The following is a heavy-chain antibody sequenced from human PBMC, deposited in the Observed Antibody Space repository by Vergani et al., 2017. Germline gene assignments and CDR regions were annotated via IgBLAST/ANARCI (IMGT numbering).Heavy chain of an antibody. J-gene: IGHJ3*02. CDR2: IYSGGST. CDR3: ARDWRGYRPNDAFDI. D-gene: IGHD3-3*01. CDR1: GFTVSSNY. Sequence: EVQLVESGGGLVQPGGSLRLSCAASGFTVSSNYMSWVRQAPGKGLEWVSVIYSGGSTYYADSVKGRFTISRDNSKNTLYLQMNSLRAEDTAVYYCARDWRGYRPNDAFDIWGQGTMVTVSS. V-gene: IGHV3-66*01.